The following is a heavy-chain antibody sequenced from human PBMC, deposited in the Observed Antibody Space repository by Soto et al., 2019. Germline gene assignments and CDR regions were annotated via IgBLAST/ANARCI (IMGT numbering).Heavy chain of an antibody. D-gene: IGHD1-7*01. CDR1: GGSISSGDYY. CDR2: IYYSGST. Sequence: SETLSLTCTVSGGSISSGDYYWSWIRQPPGKGLEWIGYIYYSGSTYYNPSLKSRVTISVDTSKNQFSLKLSSVTAADTAVYYCARSGADYNWNYLSWFDPWGQGTLVTVSS. V-gene: IGHV4-30-4*01. CDR3: ARSGADYNWNYLSWFDP. J-gene: IGHJ5*02.